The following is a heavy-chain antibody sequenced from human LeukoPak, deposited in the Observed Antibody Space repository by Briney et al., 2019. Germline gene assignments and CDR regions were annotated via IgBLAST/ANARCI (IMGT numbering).Heavy chain of an antibody. J-gene: IGHJ4*02. CDR1: GFTFSSFP. CDR2: ISANSGGT. D-gene: IGHD6-13*01. Sequence: GGSLRLSCAASGFTFSSFPMTWVRQAPGKGLEWVSSISANSGGTYYADSVKGRFTISRDNSKNTLYLQMNSLRAEDRAVYYCAEIVVAAGTVYWGQGTLVTVSS. CDR3: AEIVVAAGTVY. V-gene: IGHV3-23*01.